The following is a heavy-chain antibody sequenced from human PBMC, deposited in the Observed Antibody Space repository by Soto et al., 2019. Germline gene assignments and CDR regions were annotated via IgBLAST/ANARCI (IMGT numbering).Heavy chain of an antibody. Sequence: QVPLVQSGAEVKKPGSSVKVSCKASGGTFSSYAISWVRQAPGQGLEWMGGIIPIFGTANYAQEFQGRVTITADKSTSTAYLELSSLRSEDTAVYYCARVREEMATIPYVDYWGQGTLVTVSS. J-gene: IGHJ4*02. CDR2: IIPIFGTA. CDR3: ARVREEMATIPYVDY. CDR1: GGTFSSYA. D-gene: IGHD5-12*01. V-gene: IGHV1-69*06.